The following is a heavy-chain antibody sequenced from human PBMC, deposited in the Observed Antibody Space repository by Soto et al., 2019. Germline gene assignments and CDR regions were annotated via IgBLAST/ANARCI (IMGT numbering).Heavy chain of an antibody. CDR2: ISWNSGSI. CDR3: AKVNYGDYDTHPWYFDL. CDR1: GFTFDDYA. D-gene: IGHD4-17*01. J-gene: IGHJ2*01. Sequence: EVQLVESGGGLVQPGRSLRLSCAASGFTFDDYAMHWVRQAPGKGLEWVSGISWNSGSIGYADSVKGRFTISRDNANNSLYLQMNSLRAEDTALYYCAKVNYGDYDTHPWYFDLWGRGTLVTVSS. V-gene: IGHV3-9*01.